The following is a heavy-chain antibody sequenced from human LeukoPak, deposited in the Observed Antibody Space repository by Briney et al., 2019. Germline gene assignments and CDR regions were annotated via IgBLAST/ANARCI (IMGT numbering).Heavy chain of an antibody. J-gene: IGHJ4*02. V-gene: IGHV1-69*04. CDR2: ILVILGMT. Sequence: SVNVSCKASGYTFTSYDINWVRQATGQGLEWMGRILVILGMTNYAQKLQGRVTITADTSTSTAYMELSSLRSEDTAVYYCARSMVRGMPDYWGQGTLVTVSS. CDR3: ARSMVRGMPDY. D-gene: IGHD3-10*01. CDR1: GYTFTSYD.